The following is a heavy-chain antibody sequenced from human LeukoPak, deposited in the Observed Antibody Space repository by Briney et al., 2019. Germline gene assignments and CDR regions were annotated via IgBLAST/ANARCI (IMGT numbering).Heavy chain of an antibody. CDR3: ARRGRGDAFDI. J-gene: IGHJ3*02. CDR1: GYTLTSYW. D-gene: IGHD3-10*01. CDR2: IYAGDSDT. V-gene: IGHV5-51*01. Sequence: GESLKISCKGSGYTLTSYWIGWVRQMLGKGLEWMGIIYAGDSDTRYSPSFQGQVTISADKSISTAYLQWSSLKASDTAMYYCARRGRGDAFDIWGQGTMVTVSS.